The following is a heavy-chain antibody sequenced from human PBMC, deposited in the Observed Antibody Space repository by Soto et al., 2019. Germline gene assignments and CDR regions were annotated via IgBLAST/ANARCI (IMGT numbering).Heavy chain of an antibody. CDR1: GYTFTSYD. J-gene: IGHJ4*02. Sequence: QVQLVQSGAEVKKPGASVKVSCKASGYTFTSYDINWVRQATGQGLVWMGWMNPNSDNTGYAQKFQGRVTITRNTSTNTAYMELSSLRSEDTAVYYCARTLDGDNVDYWDQGTQVTVSS. CDR3: ARTLDGDNVDY. CDR2: MNPNSDNT. D-gene: IGHD4-17*01. V-gene: IGHV1-8*01.